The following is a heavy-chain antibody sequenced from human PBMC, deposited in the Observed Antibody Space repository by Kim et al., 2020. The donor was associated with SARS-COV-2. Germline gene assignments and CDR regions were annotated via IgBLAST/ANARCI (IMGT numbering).Heavy chain of an antibody. CDR2: IYYSGST. J-gene: IGHJ6*02. CDR1: GGSISSGGYY. V-gene: IGHV4-31*03. D-gene: IGHD3-10*01. Sequence: SETLSLTCTVSGGSISSGGYYWSWIRQHPGKGLEWIGYIYYSGSTYYNPSLKSRVTISVDTSKNQFSLKLSSVTAADTAVYYCARESWLGYLPMGWGGRGVIPKKDYGMDVWGQGTTVTVSS. CDR3: ARESWLGYLPMGWGGRGVIPKKDYGMDV.